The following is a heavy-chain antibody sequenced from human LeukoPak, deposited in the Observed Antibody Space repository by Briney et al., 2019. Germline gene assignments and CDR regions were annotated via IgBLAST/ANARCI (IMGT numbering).Heavy chain of an antibody. CDR2: ISYDGSNK. J-gene: IGHJ4*02. D-gene: IGHD3-16*02. CDR3: AKEDDYVWGSYRLFDY. V-gene: IGHV3-30*18. Sequence: GGSLRLSCAASGFTFSSYGMHWVRQAPGKGLEWVAVISYDGSNKYYADSVKGRFTISRDNSKNTLYLQMNSLRAEDTAVYYCAKEDDYVWGSYRLFDYWGQGTLVTVSS. CDR1: GFTFSSYG.